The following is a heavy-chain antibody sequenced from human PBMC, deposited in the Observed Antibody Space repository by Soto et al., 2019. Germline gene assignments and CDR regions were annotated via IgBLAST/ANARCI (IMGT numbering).Heavy chain of an antibody. CDR2: ISYDGSNK. CDR3: ARANYDILTGSFDP. J-gene: IGHJ5*02. V-gene: IGHV3-30-3*01. CDR1: GFTFSSYA. Sequence: GGSLRLSCAASGFTFSSYAMHWVRQAPGKGLEWVAVISYDGSNKYYADSVKGRFTIFRDNSKNTLYLQMNSLRAEDTAVYYCARANYDILTGSFDPWGQGTLVTVSS. D-gene: IGHD3-9*01.